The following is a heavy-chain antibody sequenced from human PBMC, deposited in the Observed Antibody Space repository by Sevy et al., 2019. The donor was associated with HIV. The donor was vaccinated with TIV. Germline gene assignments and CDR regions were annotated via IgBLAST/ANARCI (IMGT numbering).Heavy chain of an antibody. Sequence: GGSLRLSCAASGFTFSYAWMSWVHQAPGKGLEWVAFIRYDGNNKYYTGSVKGRFTISRDNSKNTLYLQMNSLRAEDTAVYYCAKGREQGYYYGMDVWGQGTTVTVSS. D-gene: IGHD1-26*01. CDR3: AKGREQGYYYGMDV. J-gene: IGHJ6*02. CDR2: IRYDGNNK. V-gene: IGHV3-30*02. CDR1: GFTFSYAW.